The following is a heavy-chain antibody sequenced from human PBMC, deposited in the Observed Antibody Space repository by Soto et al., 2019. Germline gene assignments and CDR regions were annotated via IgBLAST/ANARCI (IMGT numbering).Heavy chain of an antibody. CDR2: INHSGST. Sequence: PSETLSLTCAVYGGSFSGYYWSWIRQPPGKGLEWIGEINHSGSTNYNPSLKSRVAISVDTSKNQFSLKLSSVTAADTAVYYCARGGGLYAYNWFDPWGQGTLVTGSS. D-gene: IGHD2-8*01. CDR3: ARGGGLYAYNWFDP. V-gene: IGHV4-34*01. J-gene: IGHJ5*02. CDR1: GGSFSGYY.